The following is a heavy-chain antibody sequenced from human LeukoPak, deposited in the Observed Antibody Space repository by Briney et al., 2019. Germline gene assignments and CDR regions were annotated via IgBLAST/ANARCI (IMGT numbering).Heavy chain of an antibody. J-gene: IGHJ2*01. D-gene: IGHD3-9*01. CDR2: ISDSGGTT. CDR1: GFTFSSYA. V-gene: IGHV3-23*01. CDR3: AKMADYDILTGPFDL. Sequence: GGSLRLSCAASGFTFSSYAMSWVRQAPGKGLEWVSVISDSGGTTYYADSVKGRFTISRDNSKNTLYLQMNSLRAEDTAVYYCAKMADYDILTGPFDLWGRGTLVTVSS.